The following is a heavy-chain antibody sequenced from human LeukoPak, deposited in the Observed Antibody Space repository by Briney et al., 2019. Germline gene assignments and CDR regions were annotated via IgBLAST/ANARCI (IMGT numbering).Heavy chain of an antibody. CDR1: GGSFSGYY. V-gene: IGHV4-34*01. CDR2: INHSGST. J-gene: IGHJ3*01. Sequence: PSETLSLTCAVYGGSFSGYYWSWIRQPPGKGLEWIGEINHSGSTNYNPSLKSRVTISVDTSKNQFSLKLSSVTAADTAVYYCTRDSGLGNDAFDVWGQGTMVTVSS. D-gene: IGHD3-10*01. CDR3: TRDSGLGNDAFDV.